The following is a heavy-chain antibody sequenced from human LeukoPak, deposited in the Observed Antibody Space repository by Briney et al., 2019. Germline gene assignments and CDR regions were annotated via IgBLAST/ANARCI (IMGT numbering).Heavy chain of an antibody. D-gene: IGHD1-26*01. CDR1: GFTFSSYD. J-gene: IGHJ4*02. CDR2: ISSSGSTI. V-gene: IGHV3-48*03. CDR3: ARVSSGSYYILDY. Sequence: PGGSLRLSCAASGFTFSSYDMNWVRQAPGKGLEWVSYISSSGSTIYYADSVKGRLTISRDNAKNSLYLQVSSLRAEDTAVYYCARVSSGSYYILDYWGQGTLVTVSS.